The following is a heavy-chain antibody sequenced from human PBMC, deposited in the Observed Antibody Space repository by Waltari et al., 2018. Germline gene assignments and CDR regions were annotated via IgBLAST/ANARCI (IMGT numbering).Heavy chain of an antibody. V-gene: IGHV3-66*01. CDR3: ARAHSDYGDYAGAFDI. CDR2: IYNSGST. J-gene: IGHJ3*02. D-gene: IGHD4-17*01. Sequence: EVQLVESGGGLVQPGGSLSLSCAASGFTVRSNYMTWVRQAPGKGLEWVSVIYNSGSTYYGDSVKGRFTISRDTFKNTVNLQMNSVRADDTAIYYCARAHSDYGDYAGAFDIWGQGTMVTVSS. CDR1: GFTVRSNY.